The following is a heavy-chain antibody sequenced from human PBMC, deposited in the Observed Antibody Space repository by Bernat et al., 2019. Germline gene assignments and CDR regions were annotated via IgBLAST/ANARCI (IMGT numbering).Heavy chain of an antibody. CDR2: ISGSGGST. V-gene: IGHV3-23*01. J-gene: IGHJ4*02. CDR3: AEALGGQNRYFDY. CDR1: GFTFSSYA. D-gene: IGHD3-16*01. Sequence: EVQLLESGGGLVQPGGSLRLSCAASGFTFSSYAMSWVRHAAGKGLEGVPDISGSGGSTYDADSVKDRFTISRDNSKNTLYLQMNSLRAEDTAVYYCAEALGGQNRYFDYWGQGTLVTVSS.